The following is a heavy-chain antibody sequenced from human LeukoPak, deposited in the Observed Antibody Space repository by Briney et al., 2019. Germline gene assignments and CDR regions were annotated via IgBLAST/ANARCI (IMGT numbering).Heavy chain of an antibody. Sequence: PSETLSLTCAMHSESSGGDDWTWIRQPPGKGLEWIGEVSPGGSTRYNPSLRSRVTISVDTSKNQFSLKLSSVTAADTAVYYCARHSLTIFSSFDIWGQGTMVTVSS. CDR2: VSPGGST. J-gene: IGHJ3*02. V-gene: IGHV4-34*01. CDR3: ARHSLTIFSSFDI. CDR1: SESSGGDD. D-gene: IGHD3-9*01.